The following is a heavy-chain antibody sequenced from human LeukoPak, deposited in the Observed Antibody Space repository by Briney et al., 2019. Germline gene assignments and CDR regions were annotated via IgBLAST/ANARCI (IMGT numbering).Heavy chain of an antibody. V-gene: IGHV1-8*01. J-gene: IGHJ4*02. CDR1: GYTFTSYD. D-gene: IGHD7-27*01. CDR3: ARAGPSNWGICFDY. CDR2: MNPNSGNT. Sequence: GASVKVSCKASGYTFTSYDINWVRQAPGQGLEWMGWMNPNSGNTGYAQKFQGRVTMTRDTSISTAYMELSRLRSDDTAVYYCARAGPSNWGICFDYWGQGTLVTVSS.